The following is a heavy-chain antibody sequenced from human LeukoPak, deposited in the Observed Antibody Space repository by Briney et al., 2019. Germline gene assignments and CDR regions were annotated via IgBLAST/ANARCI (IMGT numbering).Heavy chain of an antibody. V-gene: IGHV1-8*01. CDR1: GYTFTSYD. CDR2: MNSNSDYT. Sequence: ASVKVSCKASGYTFTSYDINWLRQATGQGLEWMGWMNSNSDYTGYAQKFQGGPTMARNTSISKAYMELSSLRSNDTGVYYWARSSGWYAVGYYYDGMDVWGQGTTVTVSS. J-gene: IGHJ6*02. CDR3: ARSSGWYAVGYYYDGMDV. D-gene: IGHD6-19*01.